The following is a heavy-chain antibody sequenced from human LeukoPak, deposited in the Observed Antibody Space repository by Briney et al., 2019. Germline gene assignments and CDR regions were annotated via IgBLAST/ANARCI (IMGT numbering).Heavy chain of an antibody. J-gene: IGHJ6*02. CDR2: IYYSGST. V-gene: IGHV4-59*08. CDR1: GGSISSYY. Sequence: SETLSLTCTVSGGSISSYYWSWIRQPPGKGLEWIGYIYYSGSTNYNPSLKSRVTISVDTSKNRFSLKLSSVTAADTAVYYCARCPGFYYYGMDVWGQGTTVTVSS. CDR3: ARCPGFYYYGMDV.